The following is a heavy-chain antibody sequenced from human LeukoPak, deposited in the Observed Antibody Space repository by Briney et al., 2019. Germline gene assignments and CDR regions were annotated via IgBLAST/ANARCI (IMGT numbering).Heavy chain of an antibody. V-gene: IGHV4-34*01. CDR2: INHSGST. CDR1: GGSFSGYY. D-gene: IGHD4-11*01. J-gene: IGHJ2*01. CDR3: ARDYGNIPPDWYYDL. Sequence: SETLSLTCAVYGGSFSGYYWSWIRQPPGKGLEWIGEINHSGSTNYNPSLKSRVTISVDTSKNQFSLKLSSVTAADTAVYYCARDYGNIPPDWYYDLWGRGTLVTVSS.